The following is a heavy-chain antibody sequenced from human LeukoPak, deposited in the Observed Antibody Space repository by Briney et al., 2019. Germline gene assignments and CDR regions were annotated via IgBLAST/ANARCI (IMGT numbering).Heavy chain of an antibody. V-gene: IGHV1-2*06. CDR2: INPNNGGT. D-gene: IGHD3-3*01. J-gene: IGHJ4*02. CDR3: ARDGDFWSGYYCDY. Sequence: ASVKISCKASGYTFTGYYMHWVRQAPGLGLEWMGRINPNNGGTNYAQKFQGRVTMTRDTSITTAYMELSSLRSDDTAVYYCARDGDFWSGYYCDYWGQGTQVTVSS. CDR1: GYTFTGYY.